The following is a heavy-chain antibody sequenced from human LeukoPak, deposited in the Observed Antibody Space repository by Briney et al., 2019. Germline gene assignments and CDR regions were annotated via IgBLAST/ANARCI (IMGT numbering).Heavy chain of an antibody. J-gene: IGHJ4*02. V-gene: IGHV4-39*01. CDR3: VSPRGFSYGYFDY. CDR2: IYYSKNT. CDR1: GGSISSSSAY. D-gene: IGHD5-18*01. Sequence: SETLSLTCTVSGGSISSSSAYWGWIRQPPGKGLEWIGSIYYSKNTYYNPSPKSRVTISADTSKNQFSLTLGSVSATDTAVYYCVSPRGFSYGYFDYWGQGTLVTVPS.